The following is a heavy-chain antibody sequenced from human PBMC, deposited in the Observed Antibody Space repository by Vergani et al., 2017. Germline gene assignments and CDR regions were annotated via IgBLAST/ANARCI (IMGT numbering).Heavy chain of an antibody. V-gene: IGHV4-61*02. J-gene: IGHJ5*02. CDR1: GGSISSGSYY. D-gene: IGHD6-19*01. Sequence: QVQLQESGPGLVKPSQTLSLTCTVSGGSISSGSYYWSWIRQPAGKGLEWIGRIYTSGSTNYNPSLKSRVTMSVDTSKNQFSLKLSSVTAADTAVYYCARRGSGWGLLFDPWGQGTLVTVSS. CDR2: IYTSGST. CDR3: ARRGSGWGLLFDP.